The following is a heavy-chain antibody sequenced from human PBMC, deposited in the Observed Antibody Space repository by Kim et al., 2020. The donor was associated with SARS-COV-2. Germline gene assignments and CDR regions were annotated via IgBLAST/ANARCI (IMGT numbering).Heavy chain of an antibody. CDR3: ARSRKDFLSGYYPHYFDY. V-gene: IGHV4-34*01. J-gene: IGHJ4*02. D-gene: IGHD3-3*01. CDR1: GGSFSGYY. CDR2: INHSGST. Sequence: SETLSLTCAVYGGSFSGYYWSWIRQPPGKGLEWIGEINHSGSTTYNPSFKSRVTISVDTSKNQFSLKLSSVTAADTAVYYCARSRKDFLSGYYPHYFDYWGQGTLVTVSS.